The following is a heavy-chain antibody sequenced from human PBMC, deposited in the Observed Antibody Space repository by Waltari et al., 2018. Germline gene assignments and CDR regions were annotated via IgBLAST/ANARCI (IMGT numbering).Heavy chain of an antibody. V-gene: IGHV3-21*01. CDR1: GFTFSSYS. J-gene: IGHJ6*02. CDR3: ARVGSTGYSSGWYVGYYYYYGMDV. CDR2: ISSSSSYL. D-gene: IGHD6-19*01. Sequence: EVQLVESGGGLVKPGGSLRLSCAASGFTFSSYSMNWVRQAPGKGLEGVASISSSSSYLYYADSVNGRFTISRDNAKTSLYLQMNSLRAEDTAVYYCARVGSTGYSSGWYVGYYYYYGMDVWGQGTTVTVSS.